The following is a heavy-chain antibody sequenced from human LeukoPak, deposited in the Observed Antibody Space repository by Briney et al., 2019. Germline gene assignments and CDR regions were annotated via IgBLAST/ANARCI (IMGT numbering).Heavy chain of an antibody. V-gene: IGHV3-33*08. CDR1: GFTFSSYA. D-gene: IGHD3-22*01. J-gene: IGHJ4*02. CDR2: IWYDGSNK. CDR3: ARDKSGYYYDSSGLFDY. Sequence: GGSLRLSCAASGFTFSSYAMSWVRQAPGKGLEWVAVIWYDGSNKYYADSVKGRFTISRDNSKNTLYLQMNSLRAEDTAVYYCARDKSGYYYDSSGLFDYWGQGTLVTVSS.